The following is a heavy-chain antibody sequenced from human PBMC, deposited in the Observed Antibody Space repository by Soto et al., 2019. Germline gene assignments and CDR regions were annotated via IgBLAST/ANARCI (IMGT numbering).Heavy chain of an antibody. V-gene: IGHV3-33*01. CDR3: ARDRNFVFDY. D-gene: IGHD2-21*01. CDR1: GFSLNNYG. Sequence: QVQLVASGGGVVQPGRSLRLSCAASGFSLNNYGMHWVRQAPGKGLEWVAVISHDGNYKDYADSVKGRFTMSRDSSKNALYMQMDSLRAEDTAVYYCARDRNFVFDYWGQGTLVAVSS. J-gene: IGHJ4*02. CDR2: ISHDGNYK.